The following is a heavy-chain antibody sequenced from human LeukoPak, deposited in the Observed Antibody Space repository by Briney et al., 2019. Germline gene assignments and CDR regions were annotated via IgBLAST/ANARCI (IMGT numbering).Heavy chain of an antibody. V-gene: IGHV3-30*02. CDR3: AKIEGGSYDSSSFDY. CDR2: IRYDGSSK. CDR1: GFTFSSYG. D-gene: IGHD1-26*01. Sequence: GGSLRLSCAASGFTFSSYGMHWVRQAPGKGLEWVAFIRYDGSSKYYADSVKGRFTISRDNSKNTLYLQMNSLRAEDTAVYYCAKIEGGSYDSSSFDYWGQGTLVTVSS. J-gene: IGHJ4*02.